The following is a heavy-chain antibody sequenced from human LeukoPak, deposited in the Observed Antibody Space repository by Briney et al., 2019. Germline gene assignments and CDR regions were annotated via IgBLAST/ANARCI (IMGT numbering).Heavy chain of an antibody. CDR1: GFTFSDYY. D-gene: IGHD5-12*01. CDR2: ISSSGSTI. J-gene: IGHJ4*02. CDR3: AKDKTGYSGDLDY. Sequence: GGSLRLSCAASGFTFSDYYMSWIRQAPGKGLEWVSYISSSGSTIYYADSVKGRFTISRDNAKNSLYLQMNSLRAEDTALYYCAKDKTGYSGDLDYWGQGTLVTVSS. V-gene: IGHV3-11*01.